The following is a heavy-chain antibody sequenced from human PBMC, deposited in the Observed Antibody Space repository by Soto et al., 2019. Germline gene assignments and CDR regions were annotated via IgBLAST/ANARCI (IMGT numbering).Heavy chain of an antibody. CDR2: ISPGSRYP. CDR3: VRGGGRGRFDP. D-gene: IGHD2-15*01. CDR1: GFTFGDAY. V-gene: IGHV3-11*06. J-gene: IGHJ5*02. Sequence: GGSLRLSCAGSGFTFGDAYMSWIRQAPGKGLEWLSYISPGSRYPAYADSVKGRFTISRDNAKRSLYLKMMSLTAEDTAIYYCVRGGGRGRFDPWGQGTMVTVSS.